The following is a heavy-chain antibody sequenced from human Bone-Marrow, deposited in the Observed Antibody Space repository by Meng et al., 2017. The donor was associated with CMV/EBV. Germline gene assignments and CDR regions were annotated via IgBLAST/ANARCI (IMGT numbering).Heavy chain of an antibody. D-gene: IGHD4-17*01. CDR2: IYYSGST. Sequence: SETLSLTCTVSGGSISSYYWSWIRQPPGKGLEWIGYIYYSGSTNYNPSLKSRVTISVDTSKNQFSLKLSSVTAADTAVYYCARAHADSYYYYGMDVWGPGNTVNVSS. CDR3: ARAHADSYYYYGMDV. J-gene: IGHJ6*02. V-gene: IGHV4-59*01. CDR1: GGSISSYY.